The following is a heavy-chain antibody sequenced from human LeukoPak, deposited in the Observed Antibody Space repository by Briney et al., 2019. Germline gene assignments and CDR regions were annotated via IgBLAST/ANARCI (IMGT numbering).Heavy chain of an antibody. D-gene: IGHD6-13*01. V-gene: IGHV1-2*02. J-gene: IGHJ4*02. CDR3: ARSIAAAGTDFAY. CDR2: INPNSGGT. Sequence: GASVKVSCKASGYTFTGYYMHWVRQAPGQGLEWMGWINPNSGGTNYAQKFQGRVTMTRDTSISTAYMELSRLRSDDTAVYYCARSIAAAGTDFAYWGQGTLVTVSS. CDR1: GYTFTGYY.